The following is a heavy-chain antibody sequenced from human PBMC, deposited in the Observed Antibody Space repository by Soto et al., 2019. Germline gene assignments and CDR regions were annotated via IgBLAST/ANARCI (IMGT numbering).Heavy chain of an antibody. CDR1: GGSFSGYY. D-gene: IGHD3-10*01. CDR2: INHSGST. J-gene: IGHJ6*03. Sequence: QVQLQQWGAGLLKPSETLSLTSAVYGGSFSGYYWSWFRQPPGKVLEWIGEINHSGSTNYNPSLKSRVTISVDTSKNQFSLKLSSVTAADTAVYYCARGRTYYYGSGSYYRGDYFYYYMDVWGKGTTVTVSS. V-gene: IGHV4-34*01. CDR3: ARGRTYYYGSGSYYRGDYFYYYMDV.